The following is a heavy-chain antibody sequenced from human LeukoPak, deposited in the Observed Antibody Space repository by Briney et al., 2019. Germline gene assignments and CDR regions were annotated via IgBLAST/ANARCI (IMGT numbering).Heavy chain of an antibody. CDR2: INPNSGDT. V-gene: IGHV1-2*02. CDR1: GYTFTGYY. J-gene: IGHJ4*02. Sequence: ASVRVSCNTSGYTFTGYYIHWVRQAPGPGLEWMGWINPNSGDTNYAQKFQGRVTMTRDTSIRTAYMELSRLTSDDTAVYFCARDRIGDCGTTSCYLAYWGQGTLVTVSS. CDR3: ARDRIGDCGTTSCYLAY. D-gene: IGHD2-2*01.